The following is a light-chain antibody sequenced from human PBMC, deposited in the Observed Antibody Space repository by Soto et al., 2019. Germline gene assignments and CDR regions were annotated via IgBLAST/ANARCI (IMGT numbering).Light chain of an antibody. Sequence: QSALTQPASVSGSPGQSITISCTTSSSDVGDYNHVSWYQQHPGKAPKLMIYDVSHRPSGVSYRFSGSKSGNTASLTISGLQTEDEADYYCSSYTASHTLFGGGTKVTVL. CDR3: SSYTASHTL. V-gene: IGLV2-14*03. CDR2: DVS. CDR1: SSDVGDYNH. J-gene: IGLJ2*01.